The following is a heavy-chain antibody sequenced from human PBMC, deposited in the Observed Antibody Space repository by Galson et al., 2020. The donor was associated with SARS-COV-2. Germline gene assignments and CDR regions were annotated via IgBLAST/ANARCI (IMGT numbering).Heavy chain of an antibody. CDR2: INHSGST. V-gene: IGHV4-34*01. J-gene: IGHJ4*02. CDR3: ARNFYSSSGY. D-gene: IGHD6-6*01. Sequence: SETLSLTCAVYGGSFGGYYWSWIRQPPGKGLEWIGEINHSGSTNYNPSLKSRVTISVDTSKNQFSLKLSSVTAADTAVYYCARNFYSSSGYWGQGTLVTVSS. CDR1: GGSFGGYY.